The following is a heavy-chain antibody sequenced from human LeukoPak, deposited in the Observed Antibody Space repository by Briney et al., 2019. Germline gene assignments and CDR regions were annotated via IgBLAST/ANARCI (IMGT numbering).Heavy chain of an antibody. CDR2: INSDGATS. CDR1: GLSFKKFA. Sequence: GGSLRLSCAASGLSFKKFAVHWIRQAPGRGLEYVSGINSDGATSHYADSAKGRFTISRDNSKNALYLQLSSLRPEDTALYYCVKTMVVFGGLIRTDAFDVWGQGTMVTVSS. CDR3: VKTMVVFGGLIRTDAFDV. D-gene: IGHD3-10*01. J-gene: IGHJ3*01. V-gene: IGHV3-64D*06.